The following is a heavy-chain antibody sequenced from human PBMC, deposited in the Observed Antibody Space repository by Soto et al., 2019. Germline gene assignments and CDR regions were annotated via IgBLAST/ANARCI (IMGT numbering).Heavy chain of an antibody. V-gene: IGHV5-51*01. J-gene: IGHJ3*02. CDR3: ATLRYYGSGSYDALDI. CDR1: GDMFTSYW. D-gene: IGHD3-10*01. Sequence: GESLKISCKGSGDMFTSYWIGWRLQIPGKGLEWMGNIYPGDSNTRYSPSFQGQDTITADKSISTAYLQWSSLKASDTAMYYCATLRYYGSGSYDALDIWGQGTMVTVSS. CDR2: IYPGDSNT.